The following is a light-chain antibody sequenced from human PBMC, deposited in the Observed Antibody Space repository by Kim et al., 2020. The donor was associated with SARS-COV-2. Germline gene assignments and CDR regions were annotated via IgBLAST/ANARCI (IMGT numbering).Light chain of an antibody. V-gene: IGKV3-20*01. Sequence: SPGERATLSCSASQSVSSNYLAWYQQKLGQAPRLLIYGASSRATGIPDRFSGSGSGTEFTLTISRLEPEDFAVYYCQQYGSAPPLTFGGGTKLEIK. CDR1: QSVSSNY. CDR3: QQYGSAPPLT. CDR2: GAS. J-gene: IGKJ4*01.